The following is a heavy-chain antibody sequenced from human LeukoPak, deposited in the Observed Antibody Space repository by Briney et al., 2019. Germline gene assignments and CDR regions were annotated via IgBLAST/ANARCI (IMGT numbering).Heavy chain of an antibody. V-gene: IGHV4-38-2*02. CDR2: VYQGGST. D-gene: IGHD2-2*01. CDR1: GSSITTAYF. CDR3: ARDIVLVPAAIPYFDY. Sequence: SETLSLTCVVSGSSITTAYFWGWIRQPPGKGLEWIGSVYQGGSTYYNPSLKSRGSMSLDTSKTQFSLKLTSVTAADAAVYFCARDIVLVPAAIPYFDYWGQGILVTVSS. J-gene: IGHJ4*02.